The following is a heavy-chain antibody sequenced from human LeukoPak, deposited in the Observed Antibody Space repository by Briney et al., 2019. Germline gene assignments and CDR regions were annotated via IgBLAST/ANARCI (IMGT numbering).Heavy chain of an antibody. Sequence: GGSLRLSCAASGFTFSSYAMSWVRQAPGKGLEWVSGISGSGDSTYYADSVKGRFTISRDNAKNSLYLQMNSLRAEDTAVYYCARDVALRYFDWLLTDMRYFDYWGQGTLVTVSS. D-gene: IGHD3-9*01. CDR1: GFTFSSYA. CDR2: ISGSGDST. CDR3: ARDVALRYFDWLLTDMRYFDY. J-gene: IGHJ4*02. V-gene: IGHV3-23*01.